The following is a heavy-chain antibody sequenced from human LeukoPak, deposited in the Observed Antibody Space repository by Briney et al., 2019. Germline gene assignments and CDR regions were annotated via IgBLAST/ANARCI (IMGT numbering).Heavy chain of an antibody. V-gene: IGHV4-34*01. CDR3: ARDPKAVKSADY. CDR1: GGSFSGHY. CDR2: INHSGRT. D-gene: IGHD4-11*01. J-gene: IGHJ4*02. Sequence: SETLSLTCAVYGGSFSGHYWSWIRQPPGKGLEWIGEINHSGRTNYNPSLKTRVTISADTSKNQISLKLSSVTAADTAVYYCARDPKAVKSADYWGQGTLVTVSS.